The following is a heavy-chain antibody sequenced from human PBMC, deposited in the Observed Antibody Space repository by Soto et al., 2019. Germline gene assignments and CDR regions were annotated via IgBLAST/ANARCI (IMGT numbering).Heavy chain of an antibody. J-gene: IGHJ4*01. V-gene: IGHV3-23*01. D-gene: IGHD1-26*01. Sequence: XGSLRLSCAAAGFTFSSYAMSWVRQAPGKGLDWVSTIDSSGYITNCADSVKGRFTISRDNSNTLYLQMNSLRVEDTATYFCAKDLGANGVGATINYWGHGTLVTVSS. CDR2: IDSSGYIT. CDR3: AKDLGANGVGATINY. CDR1: GFTFSSYA.